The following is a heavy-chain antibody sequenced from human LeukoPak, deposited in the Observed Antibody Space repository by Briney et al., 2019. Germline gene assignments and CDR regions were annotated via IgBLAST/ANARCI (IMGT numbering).Heavy chain of an antibody. CDR1: GFTFDDYA. Sequence: GRSLRLSCAPSGFTFDDYAMHWVRQTPGKGLEWVSGINWNGGSTGYADSVKGRFTISRDNAKNSLYLQMNSLRAEDTALYYCARDGRPVVTARGYNWFDPWGQGTLVTVSS. CDR3: ARDGRPVVTARGYNWFDP. J-gene: IGHJ5*02. V-gene: IGHV3-20*04. CDR2: INWNGGST. D-gene: IGHD2-21*02.